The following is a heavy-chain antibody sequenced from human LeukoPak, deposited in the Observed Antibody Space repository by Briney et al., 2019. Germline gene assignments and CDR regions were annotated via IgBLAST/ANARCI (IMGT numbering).Heavy chain of an antibody. V-gene: IGHV3-7*01. CDR2: IKQDGSTK. CDR3: TRDPIGSLDY. D-gene: IGHD1-26*01. CDR1: GFTLANSR. Sequence: GGSLRLSCAASGFTLANSRIAWVRQAPGKGLEWVANIKQDGSTKHYADSLKGRFTISKDNPKNSLFLQMNNLRADDTAIYYCTRDPIGSLDYWGQGILVTVAS. J-gene: IGHJ4*02.